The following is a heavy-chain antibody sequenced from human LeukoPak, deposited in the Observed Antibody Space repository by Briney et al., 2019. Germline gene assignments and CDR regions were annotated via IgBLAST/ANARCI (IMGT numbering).Heavy chain of an antibody. D-gene: IGHD6-19*01. CDR1: GFSLSTSGVG. J-gene: IGHJ6*02. V-gene: IGHV2-5*02. CDR3: ARIRYIAVAGASLGMDV. CDR2: IYWDDDK. Sequence: SGPTLVKPTQTLTLTCTFSGFSLSTSGVGVGWIRQPPGKALEWLALIYWDDDKRYSTSLKTRLTISKDTSKNQVVLTMTNVDPVDTATYYCARIRYIAVAGASLGMDVWGRGTTVTVSS.